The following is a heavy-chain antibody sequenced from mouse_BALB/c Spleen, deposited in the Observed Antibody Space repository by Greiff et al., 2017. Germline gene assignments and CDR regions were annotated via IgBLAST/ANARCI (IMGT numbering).Heavy chain of an antibody. J-gene: IGHJ2*01. V-gene: IGHV3-6*02. CDR3: ARGRDYYGSSYFDY. CDR1: GYSITSDYA. Sequence: VQLQQSGPGLVKPSQSLSLTCTVTGYSITSDYAWNWIRQFPGNKLEWMGYISYDGSNNYNPSLKNRISITRDTSKNQFFLKLNSVTTEDTATYYCARGRDYYGSSYFDYWGQGTTLTVSS. D-gene: IGHD1-1*01. CDR2: ISYDGSN.